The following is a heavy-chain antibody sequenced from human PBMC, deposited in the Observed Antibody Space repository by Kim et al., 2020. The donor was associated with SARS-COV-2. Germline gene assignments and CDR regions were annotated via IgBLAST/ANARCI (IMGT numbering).Heavy chain of an antibody. J-gene: IGHJ3*02. V-gene: IGHV4-61*07. Sequence: SRVTISVDTSKNQFSLKLSSVTAADTAVYYCAGRYYDYVWGSYREDAFDIWGQGTMVTVSS. CDR3: AGRYYDYVWGSYREDAFDI. D-gene: IGHD3-16*02.